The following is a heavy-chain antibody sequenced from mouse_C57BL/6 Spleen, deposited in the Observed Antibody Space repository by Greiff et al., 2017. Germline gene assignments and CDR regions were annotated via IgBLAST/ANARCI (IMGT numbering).Heavy chain of an antibody. J-gene: IGHJ2*01. Sequence: VLLQQPGTELVKPGASVKLSCKASGYTFTSYWMHWVQQRPGPGLEWIGNINPSNGGTNYNEKFKSKATLTVDKSSSTAYMQLSSLTSDDSAVYYWARWDFDVTTVVARGDWGPGTTFTMSS. CDR3: ARWDFDVTTVVARGD. CDR2: INPSNGGT. D-gene: IGHD1-1*01. CDR1: GYTFTSYW. V-gene: IGHV1-53*01.